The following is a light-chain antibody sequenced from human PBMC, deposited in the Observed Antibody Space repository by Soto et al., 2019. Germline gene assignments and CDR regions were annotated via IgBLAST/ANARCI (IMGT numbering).Light chain of an antibody. CDR3: TSFTTTAAL. Sequence: QSALTQPASVSGSPGQSITISCTGTSSDVGSYDYVSWFQQHPGKAPKLIIYAVSNRPSGVSSRFSGSKSGNTASLTISGLQAVDEADYYCTSFTTTAALFGGGTKVTVL. J-gene: IGLJ2*01. V-gene: IGLV2-14*01. CDR1: SSDVGSYDY. CDR2: AVS.